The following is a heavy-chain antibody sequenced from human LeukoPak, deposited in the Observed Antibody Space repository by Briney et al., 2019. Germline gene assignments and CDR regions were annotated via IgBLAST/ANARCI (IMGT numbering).Heavy chain of an antibody. V-gene: IGHV3-33*06. CDR3: AKDQGIARYFDL. CDR2: IWYDGSNK. Sequence: PGGSLRLSCAASGFTFSSYGMHWVRQAPGKGLEWVAVIWYDGSNKYYADSVKGRFTISRDNSKNTLYLQMNSLRAEDTAVYYCAKDQGIARYFDLWAVAPWSLSPQ. CDR1: GFTFSSYG. J-gene: IGHJ2*01.